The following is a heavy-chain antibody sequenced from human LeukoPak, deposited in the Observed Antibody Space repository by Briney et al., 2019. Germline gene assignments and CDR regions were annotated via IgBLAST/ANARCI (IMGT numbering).Heavy chain of an antibody. V-gene: IGHV3-23*01. J-gene: IGHJ5*02. Sequence: GGSLRLSGAASGFTFSSYAMSWVRQAPGKGLEWVSAISGSCGSTYYADSVKGRFTISRDNSKNTLYLQMNSLRAEDTAVYYCARDPPGLATPSPRGQGTLVTVSS. CDR1: GFTFSSYA. CDR2: ISGSCGST. D-gene: IGHD6-6*01. CDR3: ARDPPGLATPSP.